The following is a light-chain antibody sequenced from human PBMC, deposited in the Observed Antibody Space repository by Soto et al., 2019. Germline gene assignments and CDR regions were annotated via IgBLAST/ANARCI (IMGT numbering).Light chain of an antibody. J-gene: IGKJ2*01. CDR3: QQYGNLPYT. CDR2: GAS. V-gene: IGKV3-20*01. Sequence: EIVLTQSPGTLSLSPGERATLSCRASQSVPSDWLAWYRHKPGQAPRLLIYGASSRATGVPDRVSGSGSGTDFTLTINRLEPEDFAVYYGQQYGNLPYTFGQGNKREI. CDR1: QSVPSDW.